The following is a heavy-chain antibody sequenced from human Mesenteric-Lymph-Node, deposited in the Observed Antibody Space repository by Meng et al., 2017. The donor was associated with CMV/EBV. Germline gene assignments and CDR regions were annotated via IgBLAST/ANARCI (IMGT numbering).Heavy chain of an antibody. J-gene: IGHJ4*02. D-gene: IGHD3-16*01. CDR1: GFTLSNYW. V-gene: IGHV3-23*01. CDR2: ISASGGDT. Sequence: GESLKISCAASGFTLSNYWMSWVRQALGKGLEWVSSISASGGDTFYGDSVRGRFTISRDNSKNTVYLQMRGLRAEDTAVYYCTKGVSGPLYYFDYWGQGMLVTVSS. CDR3: TKGVSGPLYYFDY.